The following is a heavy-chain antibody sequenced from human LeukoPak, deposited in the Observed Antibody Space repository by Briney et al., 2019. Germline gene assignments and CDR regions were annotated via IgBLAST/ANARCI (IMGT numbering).Heavy chain of an antibody. V-gene: IGHV3-23*01. CDR3: AKHLQWLVTFMVY. CDR2: ISGSGGST. J-gene: IGHJ4*02. Sequence: GGSLRLSCAASGFTFSSYAMSWVRQAPGKGLEWVSAISGSGGSTYYADSAKGRFTISRDNSKNTLYLQMNSLRAEDTAVYYCAKHLQWLVTFMVYWGQGTLVTVSS. D-gene: IGHD6-19*01. CDR1: GFTFSSYA.